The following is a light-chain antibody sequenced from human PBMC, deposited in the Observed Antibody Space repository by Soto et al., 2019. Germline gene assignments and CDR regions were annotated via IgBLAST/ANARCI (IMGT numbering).Light chain of an antibody. CDR1: QRISNY. CDR3: QQSYSTLDYT. Sequence: EIQMTQSPSSLSASVGDRVTITCRASQRISNYLNWYQHKPGKAPRLLIYAASSLQSGVPSRFSGSGYGTDFTLTISSLQPEDFATYYCQQSYSTLDYTFGQGTKVEIK. CDR2: AAS. V-gene: IGKV1-39*01. J-gene: IGKJ2*01.